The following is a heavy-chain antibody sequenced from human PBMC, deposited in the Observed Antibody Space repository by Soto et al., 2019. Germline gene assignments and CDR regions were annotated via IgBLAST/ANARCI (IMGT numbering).Heavy chain of an antibody. CDR3: ASGFSAGKGSPPDF. CDR1: GLNFCSVV. CDR2: ISGSGGST. D-gene: IGHD6-13*01. Sequence: GGSLRSVSAAHGLNFCSVVLRWVCQAPGKGLDWVSAISGSGGSTYSACTGMGRFTIARDKSKNTLYLQMSSLRAEDTAVYYCASGFSAGKGSPPDFWGQGPLVTVSS. J-gene: IGHJ4*02. V-gene: IGHV3-23*01.